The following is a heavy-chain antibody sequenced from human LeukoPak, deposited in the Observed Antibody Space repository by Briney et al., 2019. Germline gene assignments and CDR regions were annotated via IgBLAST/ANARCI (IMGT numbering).Heavy chain of an antibody. Sequence: GGSLRLSCVASGFTFSTYAMSWVRQAPGRGLEWVSVISNTGDSTFYAGSVKGRFTIARDNSRNTVYLQMDSLRAEDTALYTCAKALTASGYGAIDYWGQGILVTVSS. CDR2: ISNTGDST. V-gene: IGHV3-23*01. CDR1: GFTFSTYA. CDR3: AKALTASGYGAIDY. J-gene: IGHJ4*02. D-gene: IGHD2-21*02.